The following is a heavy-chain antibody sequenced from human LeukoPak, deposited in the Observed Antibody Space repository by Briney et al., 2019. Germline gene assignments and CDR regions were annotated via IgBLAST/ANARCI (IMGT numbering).Heavy chain of an antibody. CDR2: IYYSGST. Sequence: PSETLSLTCTVSGGSISSGDYYWSWIRQPPGKGLEWIGYIYYSGSTYYNPSLKSRVTISVDTSKNQFSLKLSSVTAADTAVYYCAREPRYNWNYGSWGQGTLVTVSS. CDR1: GGSISSGDYY. V-gene: IGHV4-30-4*08. CDR3: AREPRYNWNYGS. D-gene: IGHD1-7*01. J-gene: IGHJ4*02.